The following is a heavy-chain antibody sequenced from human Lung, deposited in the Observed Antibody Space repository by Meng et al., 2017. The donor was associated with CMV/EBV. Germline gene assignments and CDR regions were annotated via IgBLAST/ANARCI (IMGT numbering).Heavy chain of an antibody. CDR1: GGSFSGYY. CDR2: INHSGST. CDR3: ASLTPASR. V-gene: IGHV4-34*01. D-gene: IGHD2-21*01. J-gene: IGHJ4*02. Sequence: LSLTCAVYGGSFSGYYWSWIRQPPGKGLEWIGEINHSGSTNYNPSLKSRVTISVDTSKNQFSLKLSSVTAADTAVYYCASLTPASRWGQGTLVTVSS.